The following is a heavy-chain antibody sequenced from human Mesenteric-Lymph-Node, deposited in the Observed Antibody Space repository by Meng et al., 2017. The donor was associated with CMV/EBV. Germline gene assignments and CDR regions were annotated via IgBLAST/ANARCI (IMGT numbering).Heavy chain of an antibody. CDR3: ARGDPYNWNDAVSEL. V-gene: IGHV1-2*02. J-gene: IGHJ4*02. CDR2: INPNSGGT. D-gene: IGHD1-1*01. Sequence: ASVKVSCKASGYTFTGYYIHWVRQAPGQGLEWMGWINPNSGGTNYAQKFQGRVTMTRDTSISTAYMELSRLRSDDTAVYYCARGDPYNWNDAVSELWGQGTLVTVSS. CDR1: GYTFTGYY.